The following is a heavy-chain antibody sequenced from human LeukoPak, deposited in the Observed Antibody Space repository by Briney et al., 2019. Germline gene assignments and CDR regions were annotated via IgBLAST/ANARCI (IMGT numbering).Heavy chain of an antibody. CDR3: AREEYSSGPFGMDV. CDR1: GGSISSYC. J-gene: IGHJ6*02. Sequence: SETLSLTCTVSGGSISSYCWSWIRQPAGKGLEWIGRIYTSGSTNYNPSPKSRVTMSVDTSKNQFSLKLSSVTAADTAVYYCAREEYSSGPFGMDVWGQGTTVTVSS. D-gene: IGHD6-19*01. CDR2: IYTSGST. V-gene: IGHV4-4*07.